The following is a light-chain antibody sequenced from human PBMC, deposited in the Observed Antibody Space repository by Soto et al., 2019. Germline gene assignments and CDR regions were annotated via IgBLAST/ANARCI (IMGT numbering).Light chain of an antibody. CDR1: KSIVGS. CDR3: QQSYSSPIT. J-gene: IGKJ5*01. Sequence: DIQMTQSPASLSAALGDRFTISCRASKSIVGSLNWYHRKACQAPQLLISAATNLQSGVPSRFSGSGSGTDFTLTISILQPEDFATYYCQQSYSSPITFGQGTRLEIK. V-gene: IGKV1-39*01. CDR2: AAT.